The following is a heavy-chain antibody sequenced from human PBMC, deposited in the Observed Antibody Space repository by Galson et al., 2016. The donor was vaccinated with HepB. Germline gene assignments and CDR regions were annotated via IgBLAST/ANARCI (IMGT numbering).Heavy chain of an antibody. V-gene: IGHV3-7*01. D-gene: IGHD6-19*01. CDR3: VRDGSGGWHFDH. Sequence: SLRLSCAASGFSLSSYWMSWVRQAPGKGLEWVANVKYDGSEKYYVDSVKGRFTISRDNAKNSMSLQMNSLSAEDTAVYYCVRDGSGGWHFDHWGQGTLVTVSS. CDR2: VKYDGSEK. CDR1: GFSLSSYW. J-gene: IGHJ4*02.